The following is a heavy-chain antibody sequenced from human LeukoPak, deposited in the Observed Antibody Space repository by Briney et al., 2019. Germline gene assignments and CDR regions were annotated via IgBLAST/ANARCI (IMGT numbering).Heavy chain of an antibody. V-gene: IGHV4-59*01. Sequence: SETLSLTCTVSGGSLSSYYWSWIRQPPGKGLEWIGYIYHSGTTKYNPSLKSRVTISVDTSKNQFSLNLSSVTAADMAVYYCAGATPGFSSGWFNNWFDPWGQGTLVTVSS. D-gene: IGHD6-19*01. J-gene: IGHJ5*02. CDR3: AGATPGFSSGWFNNWFDP. CDR2: IYHSGTT. CDR1: GGSLSSYY.